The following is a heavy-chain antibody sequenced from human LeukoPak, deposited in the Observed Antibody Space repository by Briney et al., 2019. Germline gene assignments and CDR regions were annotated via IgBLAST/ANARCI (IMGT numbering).Heavy chain of an antibody. V-gene: IGHV3-48*03. CDR2: ISSSGSTI. CDR1: GFTFSSYE. D-gene: IGHD3-22*01. J-gene: IGHJ4*02. CDR3: ARLDSSGLTGDFDY. Sequence: TGGSLRLSCAASGFTFSSYEMNWVRQAPGKGLEWVSYISSSGSTIYYADSVKGRFTISRDNAKNSLYLQMNSLRAEYTAVYYCARLDSSGLTGDFDYWGQGSLVTVSS.